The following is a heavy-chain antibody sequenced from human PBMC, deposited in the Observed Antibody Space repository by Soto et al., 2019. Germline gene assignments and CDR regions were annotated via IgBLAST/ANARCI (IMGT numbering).Heavy chain of an antibody. CDR1: GGTFSSYA. CDR2: ISPIFGTA. D-gene: IGHD3-3*01. J-gene: IGHJ4*02. V-gene: IGHV1-69*01. Sequence: VQLVQSGAEVKKPGSSVKVSCKASGGTFSSYAISWVRQAPGQGLEWVGGISPIFGTANSAQKFQGRVTITADESTSTAYMELSSMRSEDTAVYYCASAPYYDFWSGYPLDYWGQGTLVTVSS. CDR3: ASAPYYDFWSGYPLDY.